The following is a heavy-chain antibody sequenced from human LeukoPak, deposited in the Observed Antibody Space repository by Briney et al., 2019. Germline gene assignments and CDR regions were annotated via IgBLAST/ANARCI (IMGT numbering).Heavy chain of an antibody. V-gene: IGHV3-30*04. D-gene: IGHD3-10*01. CDR3: AREGTMVRGVDY. CDR1: GFTFSSYA. CDR2: ISYDGSNK. Sequence: PGGSLRLSCAASGFTFSSYAMHWVRQAPGKGLEWVAVISYDGSNKYYADSVKGRFTISRDNSKNTLYLQMNSLRSDDTAVYYCAREGTMVRGVDYWGQGTLVTVSS. J-gene: IGHJ4*02.